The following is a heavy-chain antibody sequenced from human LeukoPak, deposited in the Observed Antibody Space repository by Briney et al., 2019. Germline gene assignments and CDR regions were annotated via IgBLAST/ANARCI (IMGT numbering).Heavy chain of an antibody. CDR3: ARIVPYKFGYVDY. Sequence: KPSETLSLTCIVSGGSINNYYWSWIRQPPGKGLEWIGYIYYSRNTNYNPSLRGRVSISLDTSKNRFSLKLTSVTAADTAVYYCARIVPYKFGYVDYWGQGTLVTVSS. J-gene: IGHJ4*02. CDR1: GGSINNYY. V-gene: IGHV4-59*01. D-gene: IGHD6-6*01. CDR2: IYYSRNT.